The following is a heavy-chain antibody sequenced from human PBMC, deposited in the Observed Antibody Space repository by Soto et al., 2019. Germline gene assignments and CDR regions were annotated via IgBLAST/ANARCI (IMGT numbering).Heavy chain of an antibody. CDR1: GYAFTTYG. V-gene: IGHV1-18*01. D-gene: IGHD3-10*01. CDR3: ARGRDGEY. J-gene: IGHJ4*02. Sequence: QVHLVQSGAEVKKPGASVKVSCQGSGYAFTTYGITWVRQAPGQGLEWMGWISAHNGNTNYAQKLQGRVTVTRDTSTSTAYMELRRMRYDDTAVYYCARGRDGEYWGQGALVTVSS. CDR2: ISAHNGNT.